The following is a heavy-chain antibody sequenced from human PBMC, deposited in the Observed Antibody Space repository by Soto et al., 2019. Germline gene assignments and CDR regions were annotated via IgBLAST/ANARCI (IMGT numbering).Heavy chain of an antibody. V-gene: IGHV1-69*01. CDR3: TRSYGYTFGGSLDN. Sequence: QVQLVQSGPEVKKPGSSVKVSCKASGDTFNSYVITWVRKAPGQGLEWLGGIITAFGTTSYAQNFQDRLTITAGEAATTDHMELSSRTSDDTAMYYCTRSYGYTFGGSLDNWGQGTLVTVSS. CDR2: IITAFGTT. J-gene: IGHJ4*02. CDR1: GDTFNSYV. D-gene: IGHD5-18*01.